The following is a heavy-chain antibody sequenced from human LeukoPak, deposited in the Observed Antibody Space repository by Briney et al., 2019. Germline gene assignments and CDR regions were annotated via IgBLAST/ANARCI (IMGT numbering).Heavy chain of an antibody. Sequence: SETLSLTCTVSGGSISSSSYYWRWIRQPPGKGLEWIGSIYYSGSTYYNPSLKSGVTIAVDTCNNQFSLKLSSVTAADTAVYYCARHSTRIAVALLVDWFDPWGQGTLVTVSS. J-gene: IGHJ5*02. CDR2: IYYSGST. CDR1: GGSISSSSYY. V-gene: IGHV4-39*01. D-gene: IGHD6-19*01. CDR3: ARHSTRIAVALLVDWFDP.